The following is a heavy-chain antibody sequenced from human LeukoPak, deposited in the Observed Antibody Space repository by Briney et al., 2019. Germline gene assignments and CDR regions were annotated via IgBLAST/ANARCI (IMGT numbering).Heavy chain of an antibody. D-gene: IGHD1-1*01. CDR1: RGSINRIRDY. J-gene: IGHJ6*03. Sequence: PSETLSHTCTVSRGSINRIRDYWGWIRPPPETSLEWVRRIYYSGDTHYKLSLMSRVTISVETSKKQFSLKMNSMSAADTSVSYRATGSMTTRYQYYLYRDVGGKGPTDSVSS. CDR2: IYYSGDT. V-gene: IGHV4-39*01. CDR3: ATGSMTTRYQYYLYRDV.